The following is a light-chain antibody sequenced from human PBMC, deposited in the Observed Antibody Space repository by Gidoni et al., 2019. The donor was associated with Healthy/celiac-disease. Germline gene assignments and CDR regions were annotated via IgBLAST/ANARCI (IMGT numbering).Light chain of an antibody. CDR3: QQYDNLPFT. CDR2: DAS. CDR1: QDISNY. V-gene: IGKV1-33*01. J-gene: IGKJ3*01. Sequence: DIQMTQSPSSLSASVGDRVTITCQASQDISNYLNWYQQKPGKAPMLLIYDASILETGVPSRFSGSGSGTDFTFTISSLQPEDIATYYCQQYDNLPFTFGPGTKVEIK.